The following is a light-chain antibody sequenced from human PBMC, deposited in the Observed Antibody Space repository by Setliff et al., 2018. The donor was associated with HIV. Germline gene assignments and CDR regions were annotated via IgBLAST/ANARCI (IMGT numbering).Light chain of an antibody. J-gene: IGLJ1*01. Sequence: QSVLTQPPSASGTPGQRVTISCSGTNSNIGSNAVNWHQQLPGTAPKLLIYTNYQRPSGVPDRFSGSKSGTSASLAISGLQSEDEADYYCAAWDASLIRYVFGTGTKVTVL. CDR1: NSNIGSNA. CDR2: TNY. V-gene: IGLV1-44*01. CDR3: AAWDASLIRYV.